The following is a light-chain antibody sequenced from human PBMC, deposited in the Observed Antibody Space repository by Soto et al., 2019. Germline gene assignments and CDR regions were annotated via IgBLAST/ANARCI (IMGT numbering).Light chain of an antibody. V-gene: IGLV1-44*01. CDR3: ATWDDSLPAV. CDR1: TSNIGSKT. CDR2: NNN. Sequence: QSVLTQPPSASGTPGQRVTISCSGSTSNIGSKTVSWYQQLPGSAPKVLIYNNNERSSGVPDRFSGSKSGTSASLAISGLQSEDEAAYYCATWDDSLPAVFGGGTKVTVL. J-gene: IGLJ2*01.